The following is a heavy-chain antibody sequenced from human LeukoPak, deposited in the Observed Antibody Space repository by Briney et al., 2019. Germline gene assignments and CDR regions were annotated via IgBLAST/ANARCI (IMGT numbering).Heavy chain of an antibody. V-gene: IGHV3-23*01. Sequence: GGSLRLSCAASGFTFSSYAMSWVRQAPGKGLEWVSAISGSGGSTYYADSVKGRFTISRDNSKNTLYLQMNSLKTEDTAVYYCTTAQIKGYCTNGVCYDFDYWGQGTLVTVSS. D-gene: IGHD2-8*01. J-gene: IGHJ4*02. CDR1: GFTFSSYA. CDR2: ISGSGGST. CDR3: TTAQIKGYCTNGVCYDFDY.